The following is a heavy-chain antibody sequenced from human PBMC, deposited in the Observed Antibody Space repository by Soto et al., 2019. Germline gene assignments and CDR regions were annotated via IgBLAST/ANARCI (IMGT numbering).Heavy chain of an antibody. CDR3: VRTSLVVAVATREDF. CDR1: GFTFSNYW. CDR2: IDSDGSRI. D-gene: IGHD2-15*01. J-gene: IGHJ4*02. Sequence: PGGSLRLSCAASGFTFSNYWRHWVRQAQGKGLVWVSRIDSDGSRITYADFVKGRFTISRDNAKNTVYLHMNSLTAEDTAVYYCVRTSLVVAVATREDFWGQGTLVTVSS. V-gene: IGHV3-74*01.